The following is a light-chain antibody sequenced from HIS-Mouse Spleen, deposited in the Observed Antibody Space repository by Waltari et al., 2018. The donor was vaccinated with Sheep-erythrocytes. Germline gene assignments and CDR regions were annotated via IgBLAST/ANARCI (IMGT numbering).Light chain of an antibody. CDR1: KLGDKY. V-gene: IGLV3-1*01. J-gene: IGLJ1*01. CDR2: QDS. Sequence: SYELTQPPSVSVSPGPTASITCSGDKLGDKYACWYQQKPGQSPVMVIYQDSKRPSGIPERFSGSNSGNTANLTISGTQAMDEADYYCQAWDSSTYVFGTGTKVTVL. CDR3: QAWDSSTYV.